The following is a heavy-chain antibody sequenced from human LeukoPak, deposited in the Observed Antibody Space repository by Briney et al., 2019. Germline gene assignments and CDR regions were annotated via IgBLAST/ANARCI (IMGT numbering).Heavy chain of an antibody. J-gene: IGHJ3*01. Sequence: GGSLRLSCAASGFTFGNSWVHWVRQAPGKGLVWVSLINADGSTATYADSVKGRFTISRDNARNTLSLQMNSLIIEDTAVYYCVVVVEPPDSDGFDVWGQGTMITVSS. CDR3: VVVVEPPDSDGFDV. CDR2: INADGSTA. V-gene: IGHV3-74*01. CDR1: GFTFGNSW. D-gene: IGHD1-14*01.